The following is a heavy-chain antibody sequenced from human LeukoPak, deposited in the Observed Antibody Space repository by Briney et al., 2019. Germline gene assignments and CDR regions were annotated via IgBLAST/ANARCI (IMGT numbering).Heavy chain of an antibody. CDR2: IKPNSGGT. D-gene: IGHD2-8*01. V-gene: IGHV1-2*02. J-gene: IGHJ4*02. CDR3: ARSHIAARRDCTNGVCYPSGLGY. Sequence: GASVKVSCKGSGYTFTGYYMHWVRQAPGQGLEWMGWIKPNSGGTNYAQKFQGRVTMTRDTSISTAYMELSRLRSDDTAVYYCARSHIAARRDCTNGVCYPSGLGYWGQGTLVTVSS. CDR1: GYTFTGYY.